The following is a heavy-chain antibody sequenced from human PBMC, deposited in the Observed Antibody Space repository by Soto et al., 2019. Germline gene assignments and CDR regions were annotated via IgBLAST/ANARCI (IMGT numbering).Heavy chain of an antibody. CDR1: GGSISRSNW. Sequence: QGQLQEAGPGLVKASGTLSLNWAGTGGSISRSNWWAWVRQPPGEGLEGVGEISRSGTTNYKPSLKSRVSISVDKSRNEFSLNLGSVTAADTAMYYCARDSASSGVFTWGQGTMVTVSS. J-gene: IGHJ3*01. D-gene: IGHD6-19*01. CDR2: ISRSGTT. CDR3: ARDSASSGVFT. V-gene: IGHV4-4*02.